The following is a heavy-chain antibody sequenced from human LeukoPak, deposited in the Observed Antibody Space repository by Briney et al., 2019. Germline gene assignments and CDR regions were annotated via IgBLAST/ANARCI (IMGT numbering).Heavy chain of an antibody. CDR3: ARDGGYDNLTGYPSDY. D-gene: IGHD3-9*01. J-gene: IGHJ4*02. Sequence: GGSLRLSCSASGFTFSSYWMHWVRQAPGKGLVWVSRINSDGSSTSYADSVKGRFTISRDNAKNTLYLQMNSLRAEDTAVYYCARDGGYDNLTGYPSDYWGQGTLVTVSS. V-gene: IGHV3-74*01. CDR2: INSDGSST. CDR1: GFTFSSYW.